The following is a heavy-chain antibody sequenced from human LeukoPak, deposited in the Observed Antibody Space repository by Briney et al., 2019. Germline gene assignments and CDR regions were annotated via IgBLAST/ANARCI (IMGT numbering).Heavy chain of an antibody. CDR1: GGSFSGYY. Sequence: SETLSLTCAVYGGSFSGYYWSWIRQPPGKGLEWIGEINHSGSTNYNPSLKSRVTISVDTSKNRFSLKLSSVTAADTAVYYCARPGFYGAPIDYWGQGTLVTVSS. CDR2: INHSGST. D-gene: IGHD4-17*01. V-gene: IGHV4-34*01. J-gene: IGHJ4*02. CDR3: ARPGFYGAPIDY.